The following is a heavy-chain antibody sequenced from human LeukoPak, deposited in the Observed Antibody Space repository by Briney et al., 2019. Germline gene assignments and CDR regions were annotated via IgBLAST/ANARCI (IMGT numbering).Heavy chain of an antibody. CDR3: AKDRWPDILPLDY. V-gene: IGHV3-23*01. CDR2: ISGSGGST. D-gene: IGHD1-14*01. CDR1: GFTFSRYA. J-gene: IGHJ4*02. Sequence: GGSLTLSCAASGFTFSRYAMRWVRQAPGEGREWVSAISGSGGSTYYADSVKGRFTISRDNSKNTLYLQMNSLTAEDTAVYYCAKDRWPDILPLDYWGQGTLVTVSS.